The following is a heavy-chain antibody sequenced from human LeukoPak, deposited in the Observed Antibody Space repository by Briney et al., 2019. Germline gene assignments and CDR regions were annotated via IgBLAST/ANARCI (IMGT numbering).Heavy chain of an antibody. CDR2: KNPNSGNT. D-gene: IGHD2-15*01. CDR3: ARKGLLGSGKPWFDP. Sequence: ASVKVSCKASGYTFTSYDINWVRQASGQGLEWMGWKNPNSGNTASAQKFQGRVTMTTNTSISTAYMELTGLRSEDTAMYFCARKGLLGSGKPWFDPWGQGTLVTVSS. J-gene: IGHJ5*02. V-gene: IGHV1-8*01. CDR1: GYTFTSYD.